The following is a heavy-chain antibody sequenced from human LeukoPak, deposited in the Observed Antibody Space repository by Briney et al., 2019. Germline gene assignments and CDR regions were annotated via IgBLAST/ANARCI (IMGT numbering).Heavy chain of an antibody. J-gene: IGHJ4*02. CDR2: MNPNSGNT. D-gene: IGHD3-3*01. CDR3: AFLPRFLESNDY. Sequence: ASVKVSCKASGYTFTSYDINWVRQATGQGLEWMGWMNPNSGNTGYAQKFQGRVTMTRDTSISTAYMELSRLRSDDTAVYYCAFLPRFLESNDYWGQGTLVTVSS. CDR1: GYTFTSYD. V-gene: IGHV1-8*01.